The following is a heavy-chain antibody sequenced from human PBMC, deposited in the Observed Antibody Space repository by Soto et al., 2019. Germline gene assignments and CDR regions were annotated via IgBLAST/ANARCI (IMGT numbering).Heavy chain of an antibody. CDR1: GFTFTSYS. D-gene: IGHD5-12*01. V-gene: IGHV3-23*01. CDR3: AKDLRAGSGYDFDY. Sequence: EVQLLQSGGGLVQPGGSLRLSCAASGFTFTSYSMTWVRQTPGKGLEWVAAVNPGGYSTYYADSVKGRFTISRDNSNNTLYLQMNSLRAEDTAVYYFAKDLRAGSGYDFDYRDQGTLVTVSS. J-gene: IGHJ4*02. CDR2: VNPGGYST.